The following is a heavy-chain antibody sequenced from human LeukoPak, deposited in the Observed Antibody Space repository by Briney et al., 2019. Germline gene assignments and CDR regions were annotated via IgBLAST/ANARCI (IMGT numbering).Heavy chain of an antibody. V-gene: IGHV4-39*07. Sequence: SETLSLTCTVSGGSISGSNYYWGWIRQPPGKGLEWIGSIFYTGSSYYNPSLKSRVTLSVDTSKDQFSLKLSSVTAADTAVYYCARGQRWLQFEFDYWGQGTLVTVSS. D-gene: IGHD5-24*01. CDR2: IFYTGSS. CDR1: GGSISGSNYY. CDR3: ARGQRWLQFEFDY. J-gene: IGHJ4*02.